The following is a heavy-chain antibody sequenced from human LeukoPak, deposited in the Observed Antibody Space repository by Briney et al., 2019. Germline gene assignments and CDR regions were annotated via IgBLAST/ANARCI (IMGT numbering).Heavy chain of an antibody. CDR1: GGSISSSSYY. Sequence: SETLSLTCTVSGGSISSSSYYWGWIRQPPGKGLEWIGSIYYSGGTYYNPSLKSRVTISVDTFKNQFSLKLSSVTAADTAVYYCARTGIAAAGTGDYWGQGTLVTVSS. J-gene: IGHJ4*02. D-gene: IGHD6-13*01. V-gene: IGHV4-39*07. CDR3: ARTGIAAAGTGDY. CDR2: IYYSGGT.